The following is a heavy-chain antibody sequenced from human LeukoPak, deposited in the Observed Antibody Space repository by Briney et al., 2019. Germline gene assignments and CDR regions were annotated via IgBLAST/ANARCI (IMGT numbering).Heavy chain of an antibody. J-gene: IGHJ4*02. D-gene: IGHD3-22*01. Sequence: SETLSLTCTVPGGSMSSFYWDWIRQPAGKGLQWIGRIYTSGVTNYNPSLKSRVIMSVDTSKNQFSLKLSSVTAADTAVYYCAREWISGDVSGYPYYFYYWGPGTLVTVSS. CDR1: GGSMSSFY. V-gene: IGHV4-4*07. CDR2: IYTSGVT. CDR3: AREWISGDVSGYPYYFYY.